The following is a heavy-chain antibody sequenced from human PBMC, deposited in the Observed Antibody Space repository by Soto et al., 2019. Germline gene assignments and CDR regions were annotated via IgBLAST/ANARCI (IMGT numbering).Heavy chain of an antibody. D-gene: IGHD6-13*01. Sequence: GGSLRLSCAASGFTFDDYAMHWVRQAPGKGLEWVSGISWNSGSIGYADSVKGRFTISRDNAKNSLYLQMNSLRAEDTALYYCAKDRGSSSHYYYYYGMDVWGQGTTVTV. CDR1: GFTFDDYA. CDR3: AKDRGSSSHYYYYYGMDV. V-gene: IGHV3-9*01. J-gene: IGHJ6*02. CDR2: ISWNSGSI.